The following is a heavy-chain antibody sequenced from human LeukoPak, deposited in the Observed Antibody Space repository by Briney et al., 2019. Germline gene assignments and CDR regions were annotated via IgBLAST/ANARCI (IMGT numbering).Heavy chain of an antibody. CDR2: ISYDGSNK. J-gene: IGHJ4*02. CDR1: GFTFSSYA. Sequence: PGGSLRLSCAASGFTFSSYAMHWVRQAPGKGLEWVAIISYDGSNKYYADSVKGRLTISRDNSKNTLYLQLYSLRAEGTAVYYCARVGDYNGNYYLDYWGQGILVTVSS. D-gene: IGHD1-7*01. CDR3: ARVGDYNGNYYLDY. V-gene: IGHV3-30-3*01.